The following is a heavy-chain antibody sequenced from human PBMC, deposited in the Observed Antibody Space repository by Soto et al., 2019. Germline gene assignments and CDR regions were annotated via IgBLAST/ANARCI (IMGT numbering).Heavy chain of an antibody. Sequence: QVQLVESGGGVVQPGRSLRLSCTASGFTFSSYAMHWVRQAPGKGLEWVAVISYDGSNKYYADSVKGRFTISRDNSKNTLFLQMNSLRAEDTGVYYCARPDYGSGSYPDYWGQGTLVTVSS. CDR2: ISYDGSNK. CDR3: ARPDYGSGSYPDY. V-gene: IGHV3-30-3*01. D-gene: IGHD3-10*01. CDR1: GFTFSSYA. J-gene: IGHJ4*02.